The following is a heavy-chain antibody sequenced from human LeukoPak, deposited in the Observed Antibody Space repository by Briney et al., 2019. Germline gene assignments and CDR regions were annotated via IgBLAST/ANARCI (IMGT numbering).Heavy chain of an antibody. J-gene: IGHJ5*02. CDR3: AKAGAQYSSGPECDP. CDR1: GLHFSGTA. CDR2: ISHDGMNA. V-gene: IGHV3-23*01. Sequence: PGGSLRLSCAASGLHFSGTAMSWVRQAPGKGLEWVSAISHDGMNAYYADSVKGRFPISRDNSKTTVSLEMSSRTAADTGVYYCAKAGAQYSSGPECDPRGQGALVTVSP. D-gene: IGHD6-19*01.